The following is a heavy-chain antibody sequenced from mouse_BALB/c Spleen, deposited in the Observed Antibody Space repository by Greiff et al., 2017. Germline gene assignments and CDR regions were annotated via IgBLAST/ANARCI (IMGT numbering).Heavy chain of an antibody. CDR1: GFNIKDYY. CDR3: NAWDGCAY. Sequence: VQLQQSGAELVRSGASVKLSCTASGFNIKDYYMHWVKQRPEQGLEWIGWIDPENGDTEYAPKFQGKATMTADTSSNTAYLQLSSLTSEDTAVYYCNAWDGCAYWGQGTLVTVSA. D-gene: IGHD4-1*01. CDR2: IDPENGDT. V-gene: IGHV14-4*02. J-gene: IGHJ3*01.